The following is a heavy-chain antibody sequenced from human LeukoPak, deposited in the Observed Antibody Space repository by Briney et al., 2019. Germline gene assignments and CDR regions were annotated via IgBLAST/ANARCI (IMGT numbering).Heavy chain of an antibody. J-gene: IGHJ4*02. CDR1: GGSISSSSYY. CDR2: INHSGST. CDR3: ARGRDGYNFLNRGEYYYFDY. Sequence: PSETLSLTRTVSGGSISSSSYYWGWIRQPPGKGLEWIGEINHSGSTNYNPSLKSRVTISVDTSKNQFSLKLSSVTAADTAVYYCARGRDGYNFLNRGEYYYFDYWGQGTLITVSS. D-gene: IGHD5-24*01. V-gene: IGHV4-39*07.